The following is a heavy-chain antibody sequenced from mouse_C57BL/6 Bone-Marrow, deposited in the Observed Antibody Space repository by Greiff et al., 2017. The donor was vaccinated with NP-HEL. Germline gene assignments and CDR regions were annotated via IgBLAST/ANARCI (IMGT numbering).Heavy chain of an antibody. Sequence: EVKLQESGPGLAKPSQTLSLTCSVTGYSITSDYWHWIRKFPGNKLEYMGYISYSGSTYYNPSLNSRISITRDTSKNQYYLQLNSVTTEDTATDYCARRVITTVVATGYFDVWGTGTTVTVSS. J-gene: IGHJ1*03. CDR3: ARRVITTVVATGYFDV. CDR2: ISYSGST. V-gene: IGHV3-8*01. CDR1: GYSITSDY. D-gene: IGHD1-1*01.